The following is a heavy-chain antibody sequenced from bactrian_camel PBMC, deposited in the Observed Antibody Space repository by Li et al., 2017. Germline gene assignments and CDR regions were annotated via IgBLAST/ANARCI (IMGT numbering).Heavy chain of an antibody. CDR3: VVATLFRGGRWPWGNDFGK. CDR1: RDTYTDTC. D-gene: IGHD5*01. J-gene: IGHJ6*01. Sequence: VQLVESGGGSVQAGGSLRLACTAPRDTYTDTCMGWFRQSPDKEREFVSAIDSDGSTKYADSVKGRFTISRDNAKNTMYLQMNSLKSDDTARYYCVVATLFRGGRWPWGNDFGKWGRGTQVTVS. CDR2: IDSDGST. V-gene: IGHV3S53*01.